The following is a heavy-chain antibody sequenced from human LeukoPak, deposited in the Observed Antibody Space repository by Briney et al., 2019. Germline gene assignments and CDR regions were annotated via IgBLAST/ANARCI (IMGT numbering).Heavy chain of an antibody. CDR3: ARDLVAMYYFDY. Sequence: GGSLRLSCAASGFTLSSYWMSWVRQAPGKGLEWVANINQDGSEKYYVDSVTGRFTISRHNAKNSPYLQMNSLRAEDTAVYYCARDLVAMYYFDYWGQGTLVTVSS. D-gene: IGHD2-15*01. V-gene: IGHV3-7*01. J-gene: IGHJ4*02. CDR1: GFTLSSYW. CDR2: INQDGSEK.